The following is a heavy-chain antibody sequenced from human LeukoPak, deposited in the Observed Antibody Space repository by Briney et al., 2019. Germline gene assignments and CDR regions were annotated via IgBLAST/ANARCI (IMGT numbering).Heavy chain of an antibody. CDR3: ARWTALHNAFDI. CDR1: GYTFTSYG. Sequence: ASVKVSCKASGYTFTSYGISWVRQAPGQGLEWMGWISAYNGNTNYAQKLQGRVTMTRDTSISTAYMELSRLRSDDTAVYYCARWTALHNAFDIWGQGTMVTVSS. V-gene: IGHV1-18*01. CDR2: ISAYNGNT. J-gene: IGHJ3*02. D-gene: IGHD2-21*02.